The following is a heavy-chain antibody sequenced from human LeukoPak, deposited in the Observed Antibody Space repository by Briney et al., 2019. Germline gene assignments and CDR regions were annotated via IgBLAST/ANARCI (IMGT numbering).Heavy chain of an antibody. V-gene: IGHV1-18*01. J-gene: IGHJ3*02. CDR3: ASYCSSTSCESGAFDI. CDR1: GYTFTSYG. Sequence: ASVKVSCKASGYTFTSYGISWVRQAPGQGLEWMGWISAYNGNTNYAQKFQGRVTITADESTSTAYMELSSLRSEDTAVYYCASYCSSTSCESGAFDIWGQGTMVTVSS. CDR2: ISAYNGNT. D-gene: IGHD2-2*01.